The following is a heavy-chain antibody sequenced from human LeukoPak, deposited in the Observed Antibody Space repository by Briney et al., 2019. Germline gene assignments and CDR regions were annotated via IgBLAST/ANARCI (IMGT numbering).Heavy chain of an antibody. CDR1: GFTFSSYA. CDR2: ISYDGSNK. V-gene: IGHV3-30*01. J-gene: IGHJ4*02. Sequence: SGGSLRLSCAASGFTFSSYAMHWVRQAPGKGLEGVAVISYDGSNKYYADSVKGRFTISRDNSKNTLYLQMNSLRAEDTAVYYCAREGDSSSDFDYWGQGTLVTVSS. D-gene: IGHD6-6*01. CDR3: AREGDSSSDFDY.